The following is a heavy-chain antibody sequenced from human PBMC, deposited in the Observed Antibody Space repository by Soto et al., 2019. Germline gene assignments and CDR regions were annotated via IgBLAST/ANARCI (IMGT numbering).Heavy chain of an antibody. J-gene: IGHJ6*02. CDR3: ARSRGSSTSLEIYYYYYSGMDV. CDR2: IIPISDTT. CDR1: GGTFSSYA. D-gene: IGHD2-2*01. Sequence: QVQLVQSGAEVKKPGSSVKVSCKASGGTFSSYAISWVRQAPGQGLEWMGGIIPISDTTNYAQKFQGRVTITADESTSTAYMGLSSLRSEDTAVYYCARSRGSSTSLEIYYYYYSGMDVCGQGTTVTVSS. V-gene: IGHV1-69*01.